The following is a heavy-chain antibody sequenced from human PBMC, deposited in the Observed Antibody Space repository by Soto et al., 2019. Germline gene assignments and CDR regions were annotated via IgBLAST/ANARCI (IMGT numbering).Heavy chain of an antibody. Sequence: QVQLVQSGAEVKKPGASVKVSCKASGYTFTSYGISWVRQAPGQGLEWMGWISAYNGNTNYAQKLQGRVTMTTHTSTSTADMERRSLTSDYTPVYYCSRDKGDCSGSYAGYWGQGTLVTVSS. J-gene: IGHJ4*02. CDR3: SRDKGDCSGSYAGY. CDR1: GYTFTSYG. CDR2: ISAYNGNT. D-gene: IGHD3-10*02. V-gene: IGHV1-18*01.